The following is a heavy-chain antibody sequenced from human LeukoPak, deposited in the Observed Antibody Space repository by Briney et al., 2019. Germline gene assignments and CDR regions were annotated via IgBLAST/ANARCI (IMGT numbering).Heavy chain of an antibody. D-gene: IGHD3-3*01. CDR1: GFTFSSYA. J-gene: IGHJ4*02. V-gene: IGHV3-64D*06. CDR2: ISSNGGST. Sequence: GGSLRLSCSASGFTFSSYAMHWVRQAPGKGLEYVSAISSNGGSTYYADSVKGRFTISRDNSKNTLYLQMNSLRAEDTALYHCVLSPYDFWSGYYLYWGQGTLVTVSS. CDR3: VLSPYDFWSGYYLY.